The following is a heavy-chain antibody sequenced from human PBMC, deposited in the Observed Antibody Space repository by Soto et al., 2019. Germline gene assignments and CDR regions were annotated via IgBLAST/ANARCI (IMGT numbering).Heavy chain of an antibody. CDR3: ERNEGGYIRRWSSSEGIGY. V-gene: IGHV4-39*01. CDR1: GGSISSSSYY. J-gene: IGHJ4*02. CDR2: IYYSGST. Sequence: SETLSLTCTVSGGSISSSSYYWGWIRQPPGKGLEWIGSIYYSGSTYYNPSLKCRVTISVDTSKNQFALKLSSVTAADTAVYYCERNEGGYIRRWSSSEGIGYWGQGTLVTVSS. D-gene: IGHD6-13*01.